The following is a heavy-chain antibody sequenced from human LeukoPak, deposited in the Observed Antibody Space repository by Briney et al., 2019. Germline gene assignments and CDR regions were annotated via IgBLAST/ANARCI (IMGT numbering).Heavy chain of an antibody. D-gene: IGHD4-17*01. V-gene: IGHV4-59*08. CDR2: IYYSGST. J-gene: IGHJ4*02. CDR1: GGSISSYY. Sequence: SETLSLTCTVSGGSISSYYWSWIRQPPGKGLEWIGYIYYSGSTNYNPSLKSRVTISVDTSKNQFSLKLSSVTAADTAVYYCARLERPYGDYAFDYWGQGTLVTVSS. CDR3: ARLERPYGDYAFDY.